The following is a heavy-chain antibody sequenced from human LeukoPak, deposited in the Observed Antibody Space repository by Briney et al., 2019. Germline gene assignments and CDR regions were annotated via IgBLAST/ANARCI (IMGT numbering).Heavy chain of an antibody. J-gene: IGHJ4*02. D-gene: IGHD6-19*01. V-gene: IGHV4-59*01. CDR3: ARGAVAYYYFDN. Sequence: SETLSLTCSVSGDSISIYYWSWIRQPPGKGLEWIGYIDHTGSTNYNPSLKSRVTISVDTSKNQFSLKLSSVTAADTAVYYCARGAVAYYYFDNWGQGTLVTASS. CDR1: GDSISIYY. CDR2: IDHTGST.